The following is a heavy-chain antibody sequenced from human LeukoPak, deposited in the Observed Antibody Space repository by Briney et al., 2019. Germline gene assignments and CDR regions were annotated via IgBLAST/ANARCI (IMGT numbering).Heavy chain of an antibody. CDR2: IYYSGST. CDR3: ARSEPITMIACCGMDV. D-gene: IGHD3-22*01. V-gene: IGHV4-39*07. J-gene: IGHJ6*02. Sequence: PSETLSLTCTVSGGSISSSSYYWGWIRQPPGKGLEWIGSIYYSGSTYYNPSLKSRVTISVDTSKNQFSLKLSSVTAADTAVYYCARSEPITMIACCGMDVWGQGTTVTVSS. CDR1: GGSISSSSYY.